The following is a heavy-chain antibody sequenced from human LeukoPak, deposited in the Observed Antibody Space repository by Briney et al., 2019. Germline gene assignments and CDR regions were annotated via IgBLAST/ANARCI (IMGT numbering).Heavy chain of an antibody. CDR3: AREVVYYYDSSGYPDY. Sequence: GGSLRLSCAASGFTVSSNYMSWVRQAPGKGLEWVSAISGSGGSTYYADSVKGRFTISRDNAKNSLYLQMNSLRDEDTAVYYCAREVVYYYDSSGYPDYWGQGTLVTVSS. D-gene: IGHD3-22*01. V-gene: IGHV3-48*02. CDR1: GFTVSSNY. CDR2: ISGSGGST. J-gene: IGHJ4*02.